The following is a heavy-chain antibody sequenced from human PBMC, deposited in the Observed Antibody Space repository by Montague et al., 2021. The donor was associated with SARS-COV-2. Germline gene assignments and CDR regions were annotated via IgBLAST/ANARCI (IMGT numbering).Heavy chain of an antibody. CDR1: GFTFSSYE. CDR2: ISSTGSTI. V-gene: IGHV3-48*03. D-gene: IGHD2-8*01. CDR3: ASRAPTRIVLMVYAIGGYFDY. J-gene: IGHJ4*02. Sequence: SRSLSLSASGFTFSSYEMNWVRQAPGKGLEWVSYISSTGSTIFYADSVKGRFTISRDNAKNSLYLQMNSLRAEDTAVYYCASRAPTRIVLMVYAIGGYFDYWGQGTLVTVSS.